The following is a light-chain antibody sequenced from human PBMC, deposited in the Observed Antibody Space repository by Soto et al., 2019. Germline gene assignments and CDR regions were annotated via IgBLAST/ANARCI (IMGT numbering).Light chain of an antibody. V-gene: IGLV2-14*01. CDR1: SSDVGGYNY. J-gene: IGLJ2*01. CDR3: SSYTSRSRV. CDR2: DVS. Sequence: QSALTQPASVSGSPGQSITISRTGTSSDVGGYNYVSWYQQHPGKAPKLMIYDVSNRPSGVSNRFSGSKSGNTASLTISGLQAEDEADYYCSSYTSRSRVFGGGTKLTVL.